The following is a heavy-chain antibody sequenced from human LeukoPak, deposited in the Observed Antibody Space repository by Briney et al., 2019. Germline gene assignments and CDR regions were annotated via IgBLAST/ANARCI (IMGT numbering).Heavy chain of an antibody. CDR1: GGSFSGYY. Sequence: PSETLSLTCAVYGGSFSGYYWSWIRQPPGKGLEWIGEINHSGSTNYNPSHKSRVTISVDTPKNQFSLKLSSVTAADTAVYYCARKGRQQLSTWGQGTLVTVSS. CDR3: ARKGRQQLST. J-gene: IGHJ5*02. D-gene: IGHD6-13*01. V-gene: IGHV4-34*01. CDR2: INHSGST.